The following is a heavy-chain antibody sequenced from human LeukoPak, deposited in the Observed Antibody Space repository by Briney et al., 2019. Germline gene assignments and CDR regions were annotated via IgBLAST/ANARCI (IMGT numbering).Heavy chain of an antibody. CDR1: GGSFSGYY. CDR3: ARVNVRSYYFDY. CDR2: INHSGST. J-gene: IGHJ4*02. V-gene: IGHV4-34*01. Sequence: SETLSLTCAVYGGSFSGYYWSWIRQPPGKGLEWIGEINHSGSTNYNPSLKSRVTISVDTSKNQFSLKLSSVTAADTAVYYCARVNVRSYYFDYWGQGTLVTVSS.